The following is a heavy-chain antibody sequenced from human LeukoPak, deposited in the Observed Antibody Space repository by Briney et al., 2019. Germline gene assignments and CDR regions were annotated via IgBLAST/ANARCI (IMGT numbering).Heavy chain of an antibody. Sequence: IIPILGIANYAQKFHGRVTITADKSTSTAYMELSSLRSEDTAVYYCARVPIELLDHIAGDYWGQGTLVTVSS. CDR3: ARVPIELLDHIAGDY. CDR2: IIPILGIA. D-gene: IGHD2/OR15-2a*01. J-gene: IGHJ4*02. V-gene: IGHV1-69*04.